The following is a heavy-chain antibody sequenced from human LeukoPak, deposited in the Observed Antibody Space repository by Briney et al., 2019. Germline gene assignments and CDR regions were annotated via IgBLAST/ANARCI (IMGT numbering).Heavy chain of an antibody. Sequence: GGSLRLSCAASGFALSSYGMHWVRQAPGKGLEWVALIRYDGNDKYYSDSVKGRSTISRDNANNTLYLQMDSLRADDTAVYYCAKVILPGYQPLDYWGQGTLVTVSS. D-gene: IGHD3-9*01. J-gene: IGHJ4*02. CDR3: AKVILPGYQPLDY. V-gene: IGHV3-30*02. CDR1: GFALSSYG. CDR2: IRYDGNDK.